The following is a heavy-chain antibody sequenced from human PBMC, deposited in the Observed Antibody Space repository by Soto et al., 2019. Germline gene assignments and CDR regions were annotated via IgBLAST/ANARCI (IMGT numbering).Heavy chain of an antibody. CDR2: ISSSGSTI. D-gene: IGHD2-15*01. CDR1: GFTFSDYY. CDR3: ARGREVVVAARDYYGMDV. V-gene: IGHV3-11*01. Sequence: GGSLRLSCAASGFTFSDYYMSWIRQAPGKGLEWVSYISSSGSTIYYADSVKGRFTISRDNAKNSLYLQMNSLRAEDTAVYYCARGREVVVAARDYYGMDVWGQGTTVTVSS. J-gene: IGHJ6*02.